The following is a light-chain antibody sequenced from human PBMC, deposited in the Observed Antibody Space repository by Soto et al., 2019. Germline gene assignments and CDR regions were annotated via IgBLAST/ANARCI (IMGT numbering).Light chain of an antibody. Sequence: QSVLTQPPSVSGAPGQRVTISCTGSSSNIGAGYDVHWYQQLPGTAPKLLIYGNTNRPSGVPDRFSGSTSGTSASLAITGLQPEDEADYYCQSDDSSLSGSVVFGGGTKLTVL. CDR3: QSDDSSLSGSVV. V-gene: IGLV1-40*01. J-gene: IGLJ2*01. CDR1: SSNIGAGYD. CDR2: GNT.